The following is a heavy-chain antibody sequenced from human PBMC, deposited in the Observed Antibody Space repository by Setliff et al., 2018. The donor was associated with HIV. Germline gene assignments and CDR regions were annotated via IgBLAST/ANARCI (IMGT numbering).Heavy chain of an antibody. CDR1: GASIRSHY. V-gene: IGHV4-59*11. CDR2: IYYSEST. CDR3: ARGGGYYAPLVY. Sequence: SETLSLTCTVSGASIRSHYWSWNRQPPGKRLEWIGNIYYSESTNYNPSLKSRVTISVDTSKNQFSLKLSSVTAADTAVYYCARGGGYYAPLVYWGQGTLVTVSS. D-gene: IGHD3-22*01. J-gene: IGHJ4*02.